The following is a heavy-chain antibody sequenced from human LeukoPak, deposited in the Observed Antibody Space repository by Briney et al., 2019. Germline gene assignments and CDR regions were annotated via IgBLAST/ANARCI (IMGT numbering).Heavy chain of an antibody. V-gene: IGHV3-74*01. J-gene: IGHJ5*02. CDR1: GFTFSSYW. CDR2: INSDGTGT. Sequence: GGSLRLSCAASGFTFSSYWMHWVRQSPGKGLVCVSRINSDGTGTTYADSVKGRFTISRDNAKNTLYLQMNSLRAEDTAVYYCARAGGAAAGYNWFDPWGQGTLVTVSS. CDR3: ARAGGAAAGYNWFDP. D-gene: IGHD6-13*01.